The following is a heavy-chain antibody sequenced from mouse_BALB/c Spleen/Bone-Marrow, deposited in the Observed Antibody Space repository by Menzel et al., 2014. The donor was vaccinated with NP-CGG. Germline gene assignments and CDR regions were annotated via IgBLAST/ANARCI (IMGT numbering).Heavy chain of an antibody. J-gene: IGHJ1*01. CDR3: ARYYGNYSGYFDV. Sequence: EVKLMESGGGLVQPGGSRKLSCAASGFTFSSFGMHWVRQAPEKGLEWVAYISSGSSTIYYADTVKGRFTIPRDNPKNTLFLQMTSLRSEDTAMYYCARYYGNYSGYFDVWGAGTTVTVSS. CDR2: ISSGSSTI. CDR1: GFTFSSFG. D-gene: IGHD2-1*01. V-gene: IGHV5-17*02.